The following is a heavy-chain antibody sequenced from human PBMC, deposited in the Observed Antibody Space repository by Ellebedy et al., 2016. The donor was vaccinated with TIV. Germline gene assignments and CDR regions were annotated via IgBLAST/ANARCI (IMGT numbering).Heavy chain of an antibody. J-gene: IGHJ4*02. Sequence: GESLKISCAASGFTFSSYAMSWVRQAPGKGLEWVSTISGSGGSTYYADSVKGRFTISRDNAKNTLYLQMNSLRAEDTAIYYCARVLDRAILDYWGQGTLVTVSS. CDR3: ARVLDRAILDY. D-gene: IGHD3-9*01. CDR1: GFTFSSYA. V-gene: IGHV3-23*01. CDR2: ISGSGGST.